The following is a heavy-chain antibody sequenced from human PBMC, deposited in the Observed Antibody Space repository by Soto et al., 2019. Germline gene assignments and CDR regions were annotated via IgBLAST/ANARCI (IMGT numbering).Heavy chain of an antibody. CDR3: ARVSETYYDFWSGYSSRYGMDV. D-gene: IGHD3-3*01. J-gene: IGHJ6*02. Sequence: PVGSLRLSCAASGFTFSSYAMHWVRQAPGKGLAWVAVISYDGSNKYYADSVKGRCTISRDNSKNTLYLQMNSLRAEDTAVYYCARVSETYYDFWSGYSSRYGMDVWGQGTTVTASS. V-gene: IGHV3-30-3*01. CDR2: ISYDGSNK. CDR1: GFTFSSYA.